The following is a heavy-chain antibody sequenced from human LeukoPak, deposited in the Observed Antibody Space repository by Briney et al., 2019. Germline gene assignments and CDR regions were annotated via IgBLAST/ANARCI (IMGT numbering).Heavy chain of an antibody. CDR1: GFTFDDYG. J-gene: IGHJ4*02. CDR3: ARSGYSSGWYRGPFDY. Sequence: GGSLRLSCAASGFTFDDYGMSWVRQAPGKGLEWVSGIDWSGGRTAYADFVKGRSTISRDNAKNSLSLQVSSLRAEDTALYYCARSGYSSGWYRGPFDYWGQGTLVTVSS. CDR2: IDWSGGRT. V-gene: IGHV3-20*04. D-gene: IGHD6-19*01.